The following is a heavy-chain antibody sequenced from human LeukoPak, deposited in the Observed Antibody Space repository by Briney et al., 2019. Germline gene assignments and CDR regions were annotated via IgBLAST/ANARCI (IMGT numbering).Heavy chain of an antibody. V-gene: IGHV4-59*11. CDR2: ICYSGST. D-gene: IGHD4-23*01. J-gene: IGHJ4*02. CDR3: ASLDSGYSEAVGH. Sequence: PSETLSLTCTIFGASSRHNWSWIRQPPGGGVEWFGDICYSGSTKHNPSLKNRVTISVDPSKNQFSLKLTSVTAADTALYYCASLDSGYSEAVGHWAQATLLTVSS. CDR1: GASSRHN.